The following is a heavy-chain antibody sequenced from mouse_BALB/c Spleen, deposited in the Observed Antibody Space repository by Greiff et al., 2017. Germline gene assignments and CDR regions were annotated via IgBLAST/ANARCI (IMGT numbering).Heavy chain of an antibody. CDR2: SRNKANDYTT. CDR3: ARTVGYYAMDY. D-gene: IGHD4-1*01. V-gene: IGHV7-1*02. CDR1: GFTFSDFY. Sequence: EVQGVESGGGLVQPGGSLRLSCATSGFTFSDFYMEWVRQPPGKRLEWIAASRNKANDYTTEYSASVKGRFIVSRDTSQSILYLQMNALRAEDTAIYYCARTVGYYAMDYWGQGTSVTVSS. J-gene: IGHJ4*01.